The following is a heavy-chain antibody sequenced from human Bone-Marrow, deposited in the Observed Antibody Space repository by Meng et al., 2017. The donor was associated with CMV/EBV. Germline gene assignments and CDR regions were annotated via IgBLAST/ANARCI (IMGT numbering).Heavy chain of an antibody. J-gene: IGHJ4*02. CDR3: AATPCPPLYSFSHRYIHY. V-gene: IGHV1-18*01. D-gene: IGHD6-13*01. CDR1: GYTFTSYG. Sequence: ASVMVSCKASGYTFTSYGISWVRQAPGQGLEWMGWISAYNGHTNYAQKLQGRIAITADEYTSTAYMDLTSLRTTDTAVYYCAATPCPPLYSFSHRYIHYWGQGTLVTVSS. CDR2: ISAYNGHT.